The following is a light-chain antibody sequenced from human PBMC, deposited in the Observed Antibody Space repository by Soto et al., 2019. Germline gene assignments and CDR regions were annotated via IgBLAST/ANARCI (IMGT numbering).Light chain of an antibody. CDR2: SNN. Sequence: QSVLTQPPSASGTPGQRVTISCSGSSSHIGSNPVNWYRQLPGTAPKLLIYSNNQRPSGVPDRFSGSKSGTSASLAISGLQSEDEADYYCTSYAGDTSLGVLGGGTKLTVL. CDR1: SSHIGSNP. J-gene: IGLJ3*02. CDR3: TSYAGDTSLGV. V-gene: IGLV1-44*01.